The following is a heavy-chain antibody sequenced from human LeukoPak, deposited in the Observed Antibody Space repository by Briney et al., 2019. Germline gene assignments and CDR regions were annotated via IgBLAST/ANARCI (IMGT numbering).Heavy chain of an antibody. J-gene: IGHJ4*02. CDR3: ASSYDSNKNPFDY. V-gene: IGHV3-64*01. CDR2: ISSNGDST. Sequence: PGGSLRLSCAASGFTFSSYGMHWVRQAPGKGLEYVSAISSNGDSTYYANSVRGRFTISRDNSKNTLYLQMGSLRAEDTAVYYCASSYDSNKNPFDYWGQGTLVTVSS. D-gene: IGHD3-22*01. CDR1: GFTFSSYG.